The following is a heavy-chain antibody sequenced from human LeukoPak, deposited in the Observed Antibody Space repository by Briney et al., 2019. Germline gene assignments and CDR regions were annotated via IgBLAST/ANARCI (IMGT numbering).Heavy chain of an antibody. CDR2: IYSGGST. J-gene: IGHJ4*02. CDR1: GFTVSSNY. V-gene: IGHV3-66*02. CDR3: AREPTTVVTRGWNYYFDY. D-gene: IGHD4-23*01. Sequence: GGSLRLSCAASGFTVSSNYMSWVRQAPGKGLEWVSVIYSGGSTYYADSVKGRLTISRDNSKNTLYLQMNSLRAEDTAVYYCAREPTTVVTRGWNYYFDYWGQGTLVTVSS.